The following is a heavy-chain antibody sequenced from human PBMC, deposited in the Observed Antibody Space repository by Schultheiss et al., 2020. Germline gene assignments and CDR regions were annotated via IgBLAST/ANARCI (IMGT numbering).Heavy chain of an antibody. Sequence: SETLSLTCTVSGGSITNYYWSWIRQPPGKGLEWIGEINHSGSTNYNPSLKSRVTISVDTSKNQFSLKLSSVTAADTAVYYCARGSLWTGFDYWGQGTLVTVSS. CDR2: INHSGST. CDR1: GGSITNYY. D-gene: IGHD5-18*01. CDR3: ARGSLWTGFDY. V-gene: IGHV4-34*01. J-gene: IGHJ4*02.